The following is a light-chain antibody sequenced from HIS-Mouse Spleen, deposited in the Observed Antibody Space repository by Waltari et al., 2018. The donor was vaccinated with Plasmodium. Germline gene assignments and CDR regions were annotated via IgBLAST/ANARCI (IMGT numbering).Light chain of an antibody. CDR1: QDISNY. J-gene: IGKJ3*01. CDR2: DAS. V-gene: IGKV1-33*01. CDR3: QQYDNLPPLFT. Sequence: DIQMTQSPSSLSASVGDRVTITCPASQDISNYLNWYQQKPGKAPKLLIYDASNLETGGPSRFSGSGSGTDFTFTISSLQPEDIATYYCQQYDNLPPLFTFGPGTKVDIK.